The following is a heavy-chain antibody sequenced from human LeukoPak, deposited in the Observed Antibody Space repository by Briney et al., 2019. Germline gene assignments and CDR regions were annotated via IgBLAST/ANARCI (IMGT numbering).Heavy chain of an antibody. V-gene: IGHV4-59*08. D-gene: IGHD4-11*01. CDR2: INYSGST. Sequence: SETLSLTCTVSGGSISSYYWSWIRQPPGKGLEWIGYINYSGSTNYNPSLKSRVTISVDTSKNQFSLKLSSVTAADTAVYYCARGYSNYLNWFDPWGQGTLVTVSS. CDR1: GGSISSYY. J-gene: IGHJ5*02. CDR3: ARGYSNYLNWFDP.